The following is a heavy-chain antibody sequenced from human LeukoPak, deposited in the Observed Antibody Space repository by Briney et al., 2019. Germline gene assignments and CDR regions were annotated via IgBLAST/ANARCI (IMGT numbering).Heavy chain of an antibody. Sequence: ASVKVSCKASGYTFTSYAMHWVRQAPGQRLEWVGWINAGNGNTKYSQKFQGRVTITRDTSASTAYMELSSLRSEDTAVYYCAGPARDSSSWSPLIYYGMDVWGQGTTVTVSS. V-gene: IGHV1-3*01. CDR2: INAGNGNT. D-gene: IGHD6-13*01. CDR3: AGPARDSSSWSPLIYYGMDV. J-gene: IGHJ6*02. CDR1: GYTFTSYA.